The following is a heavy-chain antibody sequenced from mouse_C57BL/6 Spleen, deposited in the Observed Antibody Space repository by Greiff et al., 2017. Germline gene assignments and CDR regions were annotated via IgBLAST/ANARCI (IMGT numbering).Heavy chain of an antibody. V-gene: IGHV1-55*01. J-gene: IGHJ4*01. CDR3: ARGGYYDYDVAMDY. Sequence: QVQLQQPGAELVKPGASVKMSCKASGYTFTSYWITWVKQRPGQGLEWIGDIYPGSGSTNYNEKFKSKATLTVDTSSSTAYMQLSSLTSEDSAVXYCARGGYYDYDVAMDYWGQGTSVTGSS. D-gene: IGHD2-4*01. CDR1: GYTFTSYW. CDR2: IYPGSGST.